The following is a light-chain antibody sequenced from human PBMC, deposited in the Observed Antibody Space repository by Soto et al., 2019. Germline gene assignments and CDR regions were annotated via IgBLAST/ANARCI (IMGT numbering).Light chain of an antibody. J-gene: IGKJ1*01. V-gene: IGKV1-5*03. CDR3: QQYSTHST. Sequence: DIQITQSPSTLSASVGDRVTITCRASQSISSWLAWYQQKPGKAPKLLIYQASSSENGVPSRLSGSGSGTEFSLTISSLQPDDVATYYCQQYSTHSTFGQGTKVDIK. CDR2: QAS. CDR1: QSISSW.